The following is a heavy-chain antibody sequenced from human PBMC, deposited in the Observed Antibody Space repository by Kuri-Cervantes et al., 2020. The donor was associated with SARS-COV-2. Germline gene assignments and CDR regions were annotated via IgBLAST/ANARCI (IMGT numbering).Heavy chain of an antibody. Sequence: GESLKISCAASGFTFSSYAMSWVRQAPGKGLEWVSAISGSGGSTYYADSVKGRFTISRDNSMNTLYLQMNSLRAEDTAVYYCAKVYYDFWSGYYNYYYYMDVWGKGTTVTVSS. V-gene: IGHV3-23*01. J-gene: IGHJ6*03. CDR1: GFTFSSYA. D-gene: IGHD3-3*01. CDR2: ISGSGGST. CDR3: AKVYYDFWSGYYNYYYYMDV.